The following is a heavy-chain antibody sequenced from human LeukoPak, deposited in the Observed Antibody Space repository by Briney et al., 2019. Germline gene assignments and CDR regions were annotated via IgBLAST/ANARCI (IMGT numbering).Heavy chain of an antibody. CDR3: AKWGFTSCYTGCRYFYMDV. Sequence: AGGSLRLSCAASGFTFSSYAMTWVRQAPGKGLDWVSSIRNSGGSTDYADSVKGRFTISRENSKNTLYLQMNNLRAEDTAVYYCAKWGFTSCYTGCRYFYMDVWGTGTTVTVSS. D-gene: IGHD2-2*02. J-gene: IGHJ6*03. CDR1: GFTFSSYA. V-gene: IGHV3-23*01. CDR2: IRNSGGST.